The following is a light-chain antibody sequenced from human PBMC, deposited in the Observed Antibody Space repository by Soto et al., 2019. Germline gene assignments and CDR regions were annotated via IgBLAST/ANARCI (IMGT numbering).Light chain of an antibody. J-gene: IGKJ3*01. Sequence: EIVLTQSPGTLSLSPGERVSLSCRASQGVSGNYLGWYQQKPGQAPRLLIYGASSRATGIPDRISGSGSGTDFNLTISRLEPEDSAVYYCQQYGNSFTSGLGTKVEI. CDR3: QQYGNSFT. CDR1: QGVSGNY. CDR2: GAS. V-gene: IGKV3-20*01.